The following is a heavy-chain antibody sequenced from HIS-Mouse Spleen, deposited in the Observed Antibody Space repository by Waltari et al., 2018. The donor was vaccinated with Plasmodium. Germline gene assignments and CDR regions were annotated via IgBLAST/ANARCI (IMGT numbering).Heavy chain of an antibody. CDR1: GGSFSGYY. V-gene: IGHV4-34*01. CDR3: ARGLSGSYYDAFDI. Sequence: QVQLQQWGAGLLKPSETLSLTCAVYGGSFSGYYWSWIRQPPGKGLEWIGEINQSGSTNYNPSLKSRVTISVDTSKNQFSLKRSSVTAADTAVYYCARGLSGSYYDAFDIWGQGTMVTVSS. J-gene: IGHJ3*02. D-gene: IGHD1-26*01. CDR2: INQSGST.